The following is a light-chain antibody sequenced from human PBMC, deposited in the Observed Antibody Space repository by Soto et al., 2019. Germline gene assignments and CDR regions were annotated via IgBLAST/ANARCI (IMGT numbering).Light chain of an antibody. V-gene: IGLV3-21*02. CDR3: QVCESNSVFV. Sequence: SYELAQPPSVSVAPGQTARITCGGNNIGSRSVHWYQQKPGQAPVLVVYDDADRPSGVPERFSGSKSGNMATLTISRVEAGDEADYYCQVCESNSVFVFGIGTKVTVL. CDR1: NIGSRS. CDR2: DDA. J-gene: IGLJ1*01.